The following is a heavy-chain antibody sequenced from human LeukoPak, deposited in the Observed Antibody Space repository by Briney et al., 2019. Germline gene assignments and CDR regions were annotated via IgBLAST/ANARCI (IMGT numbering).Heavy chain of an antibody. CDR1: GYTFSRHY. Sequence: GASVNVSCKTSGYTFSRHYTHWVRQAPGQGLEWLGIINTSGATTRYGQNFKGRVTATRDTSTSTVYMEMSSLNSEDTAVYYCARGLESSGWYGMDVWGQGTTIIVSS. J-gene: IGHJ6*02. D-gene: IGHD6-19*01. CDR3: ARGLESSGWYGMDV. V-gene: IGHV1-46*01. CDR2: INTSGATT.